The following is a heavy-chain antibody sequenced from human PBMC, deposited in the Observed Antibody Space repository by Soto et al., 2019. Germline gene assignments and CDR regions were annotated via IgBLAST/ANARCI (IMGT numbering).Heavy chain of an antibody. J-gene: IGHJ4*02. CDR3: ARGGSAVVTAIRSDY. CDR1: GYTSTGYY. D-gene: IGHD2-21*02. CDR2: INPNSGGT. Sequence: ASVKVSCKASGYTSTGYYMHWVRQAPGQGLEWMGWINPNSGGTNYAQKFQGRVTMTRDTSISTAYMELSRLRSDDTAVYYCARGGSAVVTAIRSDYWGQGTLVTVSS. V-gene: IGHV1-2*02.